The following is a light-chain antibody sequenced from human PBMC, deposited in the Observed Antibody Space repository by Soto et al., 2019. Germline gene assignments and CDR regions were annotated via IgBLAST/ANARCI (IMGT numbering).Light chain of an antibody. V-gene: IGKV3-15*01. Sequence: EFVLTQSPGTLSLSPGERATLSCRASQSVSSNLACYQQKPGQAPRLLISDASTRATGIPARFSGSGSGTEFTLTVSSLQSEDFAVYYCQQYIKWPITFGQGTRLEIK. J-gene: IGKJ5*01. CDR2: DAS. CDR3: QQYIKWPIT. CDR1: QSVSSN.